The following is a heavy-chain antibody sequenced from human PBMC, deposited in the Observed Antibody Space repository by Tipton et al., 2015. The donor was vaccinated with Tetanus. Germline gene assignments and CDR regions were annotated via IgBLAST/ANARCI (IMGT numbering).Heavy chain of an antibody. V-gene: IGHV1-8*01. CDR3: ARPNYHYDSRGYGPQYNWFDP. CDR1: GYTFTSYD. J-gene: IGHJ5*02. Sequence: QSGPEVKKPGASVKVSCKASGYTFTSYDINWVRQATGQGLEWMGWMNPNSGNTGYAQKFQGRVTMTRNTSISTAYMELSSLRSEDAAVYYCARPNYHYDSRGYGPQYNWFDPWGQGTLVTVSS. D-gene: IGHD3-22*01. CDR2: MNPNSGNT.